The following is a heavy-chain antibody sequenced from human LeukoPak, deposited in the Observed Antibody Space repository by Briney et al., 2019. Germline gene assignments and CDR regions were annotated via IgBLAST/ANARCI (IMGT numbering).Heavy chain of an antibody. CDR1: GYTFTNYA. D-gene: IGHD1-1*01. V-gene: IGHV1-3*01. Sequence: ASVKVSCKASGYTFTNYAIHWVRQAPGQRLEWMGWINAGNGNTKYSQKFQGRVTITRDTSASTAYMELSSLRSEDTALYYCAGLAMKQTGPFDYWGQGTLVTVSS. J-gene: IGHJ4*02. CDR2: INAGNGNT. CDR3: AGLAMKQTGPFDY.